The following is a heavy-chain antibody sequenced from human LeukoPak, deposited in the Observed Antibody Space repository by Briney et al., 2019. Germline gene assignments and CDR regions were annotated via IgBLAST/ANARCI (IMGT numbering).Heavy chain of an antibody. CDR1: GGSISSYY. CDR2: IYYSGST. V-gene: IGHV4-59*01. J-gene: IGHJ4*02. Sequence: SETLSLTCTVSGGSISSYYWSWIRQPPGKGLEWIGYIYYSGSTNYNPSLKSRVTISVDTSKNQFSLKLSSVTAADTAVYYCARVSLGIPDYFDYWGQGTLVTVSS. D-gene: IGHD2-21*01. CDR3: ARVSLGIPDYFDY.